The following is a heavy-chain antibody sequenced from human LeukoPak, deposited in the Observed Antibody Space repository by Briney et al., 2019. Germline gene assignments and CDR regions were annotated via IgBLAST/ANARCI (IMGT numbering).Heavy chain of an antibody. J-gene: IGHJ3*02. Sequence: GASVKVSCKASGYTFTSYGISWVRQAPGQGLEWMGWISAYNGNTNYAQKLQGRVTMTTDTSTSTAYMELRSLRSDDTAVYYCARGRDYDILTGYYNPGAFDIWGQGTMVTVSS. V-gene: IGHV1-18*01. CDR3: ARGRDYDILTGYYNPGAFDI. CDR2: ISAYNGNT. D-gene: IGHD3-9*01. CDR1: GYTFTSYG.